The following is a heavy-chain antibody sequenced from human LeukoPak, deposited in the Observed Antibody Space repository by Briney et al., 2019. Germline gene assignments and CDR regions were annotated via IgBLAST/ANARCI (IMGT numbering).Heavy chain of an antibody. CDR2: IKQDGSEK. D-gene: IGHD3-10*01. CDR3: VRDSRYYGSENWFDP. V-gene: IGHV3-7*01. J-gene: IGHJ5*02. Sequence: GGSLRLSCAASGFTFSSYWMSWVRQAPGKGLEWVANIKQDGSEKYYVDSVKGRFTISRDNAKNSLYLQMNSLRAEDTAVYYCVRDSRYYGSENWFDPWGQGTLVTVSS. CDR1: GFTFSSYW.